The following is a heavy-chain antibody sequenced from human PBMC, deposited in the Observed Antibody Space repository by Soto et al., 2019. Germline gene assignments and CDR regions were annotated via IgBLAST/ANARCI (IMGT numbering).Heavy chain of an antibody. Sequence: GGSLRLSCAASGFTFSSYAMSWVRQAPGKGLEWVSAISGSGGSTYYADSVKGRFTISRDNSKNTLYLQMNSLRAEDTAVYYCENRSRYDSSDYWGQGTLVTVYS. CDR1: GFTFSSYA. V-gene: IGHV3-23*01. D-gene: IGHD3-22*01. J-gene: IGHJ4*02. CDR3: ENRSRYDSSDY. CDR2: ISGSGGST.